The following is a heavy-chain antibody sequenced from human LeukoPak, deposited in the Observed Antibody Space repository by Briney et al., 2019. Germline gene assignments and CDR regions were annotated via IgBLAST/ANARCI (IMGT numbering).Heavy chain of an antibody. CDR2: IYTSGST. CDR3: ARVRVGTAMVGGYFDY. CDR1: GGSISSYY. J-gene: IGHJ4*02. Sequence: PSETLSLTCTVSGGSISSYYWSWIRQPAGKGLEWIGRIYTSGSTNYNPSLKSRVTMSVDTSKNQFSLKLSSLTAADTAVYYCARVRVGTAMVGGYFDYWGQGTLVTVSS. V-gene: IGHV4-4*07. D-gene: IGHD5-18*01.